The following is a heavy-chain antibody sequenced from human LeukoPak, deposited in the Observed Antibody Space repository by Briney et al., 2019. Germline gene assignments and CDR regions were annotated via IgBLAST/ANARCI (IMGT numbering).Heavy chain of an antibody. CDR3: ARSQTYCGGECLDY. Sequence: SETLSLTCAVYGGSFSGYYWSWIRQPPGKGLEWIGEINHSGSTNYNPSLKSRVTISVDTSKNQFSLKLSSVTAADTAVYYCARSQTYCGGECLDYWGQGTLVTVSS. J-gene: IGHJ4*02. CDR2: INHSGST. D-gene: IGHD2-21*01. V-gene: IGHV4-34*01. CDR1: GGSFSGYY.